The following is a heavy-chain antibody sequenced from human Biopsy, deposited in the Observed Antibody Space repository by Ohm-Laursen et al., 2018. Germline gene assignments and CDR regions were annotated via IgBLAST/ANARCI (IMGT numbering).Heavy chain of an antibody. D-gene: IGHD2/OR15-2a*01. CDR2: MSNSGST. J-gene: IGHJ6*02. V-gene: IGHV4-59*01. Sequence: SQTLSLTCTVSGGSISSDYWSWIRQPPGKGLEWIGYMSNSGSTNYNPSLKSRVTISVDTSKNQFSLRLNSVTAADTAVYYCARATNSTGWPYYYFYGMDVWGQGTTVTVSS. CDR3: ARATNSTGWPYYYFYGMDV. CDR1: GGSISSDY.